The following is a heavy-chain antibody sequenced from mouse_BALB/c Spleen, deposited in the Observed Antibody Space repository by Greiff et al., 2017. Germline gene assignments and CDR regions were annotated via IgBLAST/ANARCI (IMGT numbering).Heavy chain of an antibody. J-gene: IGHJ1*01. V-gene: IGHV5-6-5*01. CDR1: GFTFSSYA. CDR3: ARGRDYDRYFDV. D-gene: IGHD2-4*01. CDR2: ISSGGST. Sequence: EVQLVESGGGLVKPGGSLKLSCAASGFTFSSYAMSWVRQTPEKRLEWVASISSGGSTYYPDSVKGRFTISRDNARNILYLQMSSLRSEDTAMYYCARGRDYDRYFDVWGAGTTVTVSS.